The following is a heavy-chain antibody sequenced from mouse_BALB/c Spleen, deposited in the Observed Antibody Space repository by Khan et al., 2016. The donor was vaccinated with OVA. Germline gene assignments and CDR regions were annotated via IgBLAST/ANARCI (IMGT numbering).Heavy chain of an antibody. V-gene: IGHV1S136*01. J-gene: IGHJ2*01. D-gene: IGHD4-1*01. Sequence: EVQLQQSGPELVKPGASVKMSCKASGYTFTNYVLHWVKQKPGQGLEWIGYINPYNGGTKYNEKFKGKATLASEKSSITANMELSSLNSEDSSVYYCARGNWQSYYFDNWGQGTTLTLSS. CDR3: ARGNWQSYYFDN. CDR2: INPYNGGT. CDR1: GYTFTNYV.